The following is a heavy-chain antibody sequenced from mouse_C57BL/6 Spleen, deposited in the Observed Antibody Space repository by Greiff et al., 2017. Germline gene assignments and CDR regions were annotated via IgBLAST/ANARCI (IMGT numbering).Heavy chain of an antibody. J-gene: IGHJ1*03. V-gene: IGHV2-2*01. CDR1: GFSLTSYG. Sequence: VQLVESGPGLVQPSQSLSITCTVSGFSLTSYGVHWVRQSPGKGLEWLGVIWSGGSTDYNAAFISRLSISKDNSKSQVFFKMNSLQADDTAIYYCARVYGSSPPYFDVWGTGTTVTVSS. D-gene: IGHD1-1*01. CDR2: IWSGGST. CDR3: ARVYGSSPPYFDV.